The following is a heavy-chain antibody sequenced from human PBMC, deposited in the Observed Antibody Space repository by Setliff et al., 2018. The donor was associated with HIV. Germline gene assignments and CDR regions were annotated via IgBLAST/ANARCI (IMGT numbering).Heavy chain of an antibody. D-gene: IGHD2-15*01. J-gene: IGHJ4*02. Sequence: SGPTLVNPPQTLTLTCTFSGLSLSTSGVGVGWIRQSPGKALEWLAFIYWNNNKHYSTSLKSRLTVTKDTSKNRVVFTMTNMDPEDTALYYCASTRFGGPAAAAVVGGRIDFDNWGRGTLVTVSS. V-gene: IGHV2-5*01. CDR2: IYWNNNK. CDR3: ASTRFGGPAAAAVVGGRIDFDN. CDR1: GLSLSTSGVG.